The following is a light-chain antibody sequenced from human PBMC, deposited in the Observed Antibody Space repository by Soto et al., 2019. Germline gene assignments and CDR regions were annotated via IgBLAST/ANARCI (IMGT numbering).Light chain of an antibody. CDR3: CSYAGSYTDYV. V-gene: IGLV2-11*01. CDR1: SSDVGGCNY. Sequence: QSVLTQPRSVSGSPGQSVTISCTGTSSDVGGCNYVSWYQQHPGKAPKLMIYDVSKRPSGVPDRFSGSKSGNTASLTISGLQAEDEADYYCCSYAGSYTDYVFGTGTKVTVL. CDR2: DVS. J-gene: IGLJ1*01.